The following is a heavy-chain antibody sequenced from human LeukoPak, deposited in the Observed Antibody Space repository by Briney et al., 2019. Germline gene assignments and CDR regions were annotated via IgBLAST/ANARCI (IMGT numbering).Heavy chain of an antibody. CDR2: ISSSSSNI. Sequence: GGSLRLSCAASGFTFSSYEMNWVRQAPGKGLEWVSYISSSSSNIYYADSVKGRFTISRDNAKNSLYLQMNSLRAEDTAVYYCARDHHSLGYCSSTSCYYYYYYMDVWGKGTTVTVSS. V-gene: IGHV3-48*01. J-gene: IGHJ6*03. CDR1: GFTFSSYE. CDR3: ARDHHSLGYCSSTSCYYYYYYMDV. D-gene: IGHD2-2*01.